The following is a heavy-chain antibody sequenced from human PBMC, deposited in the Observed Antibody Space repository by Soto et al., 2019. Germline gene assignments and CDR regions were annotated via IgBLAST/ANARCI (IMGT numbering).Heavy chain of an antibody. CDR2: IRSKAYGGTT. Sequence: PGGSLRLSCTASGFTFGDYAMSWFRQAPGKGLEWVGFIRSKAYGGTTEYAASVKGRFTISRDDSKSIAYLQMNSLKTEDTAVYYCTRVGLRYYDFWSGFDIWGQGTMVTVSS. CDR3: TRVGLRYYDFWSGFDI. J-gene: IGHJ3*02. V-gene: IGHV3-49*03. D-gene: IGHD3-3*01. CDR1: GFTFGDYA.